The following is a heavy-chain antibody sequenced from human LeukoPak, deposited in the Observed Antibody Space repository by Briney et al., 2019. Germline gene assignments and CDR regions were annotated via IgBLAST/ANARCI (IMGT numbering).Heavy chain of an antibody. CDR3: ARTYSNAFDP. CDR2: IYHSGNT. V-gene: IGHV4-38-2*02. Sequence: SETLSLTCTVSGYSISSGYYWGWIRQPPGKGLEWIGGIYHSGNTYYNPSLKSRVILSMDTSKNQFSLKLSSVTAADTAVYYCARTYSNAFDPWGQGTLVTVSP. CDR1: GYSISSGYY. J-gene: IGHJ5*02. D-gene: IGHD2/OR15-2a*01.